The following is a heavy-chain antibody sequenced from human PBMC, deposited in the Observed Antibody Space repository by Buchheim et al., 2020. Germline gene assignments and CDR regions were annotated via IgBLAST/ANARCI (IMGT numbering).Heavy chain of an antibody. D-gene: IGHD5-18*01. CDR3: ARQYSYGEGNYYYGMDV. V-gene: IGHV3-33*01. CDR1: GFIFSSYG. CDR2: IWYDGSNK. Sequence: QVQLVESGGGVVQPGRFLRVSCAASGFIFSSYGMHWVRQAPGKGLEWVAVIWYDGSNKYYADSVRGRFTISSDNSKNTLYLEMNSLRAEDTAVYYCARQYSYGEGNYYYGMDVWGQGTT. J-gene: IGHJ6*02.